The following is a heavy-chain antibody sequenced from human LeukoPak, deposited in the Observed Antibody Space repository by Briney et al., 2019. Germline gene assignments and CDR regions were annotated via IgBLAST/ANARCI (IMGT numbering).Heavy chain of an antibody. CDR3: ARVIASTINCFDP. J-gene: IGHJ5*02. V-gene: IGHV3-21*01. CDR2: ISSSSTYI. CDR1: GFTFSSYS. D-gene: IGHD5/OR15-5a*01. Sequence: TGGSLRLSCAAFGFTFSSYSMNWVRQAPGKGLEWVSSISSSSTYIYYADSVKGRFTISRDNAKNSLYLQMNSLRAEDTAVYYCARVIASTINCFDPWGQGTLVTVSS.